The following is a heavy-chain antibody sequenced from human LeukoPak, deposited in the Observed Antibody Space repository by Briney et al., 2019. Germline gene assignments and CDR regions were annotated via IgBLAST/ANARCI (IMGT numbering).Heavy chain of an antibody. V-gene: IGHV4-39*01. D-gene: IGHD3-3*01. CDR2: IYYSGST. CDR1: GGSISSSSYY. J-gene: IGHJ5*02. CDR3: ASQGNDFWSGYPVGFDP. Sequence: SQTLSLTCTVSGGSISSSSYYWGWIRQPPGKGLEWIGSIYYSGSTYYNPSLKSRVTISVDTSKNQFSLKLSSVTAADTAVYCCASQGNDFWSGYPVGFDPWGQGTLVTVSS.